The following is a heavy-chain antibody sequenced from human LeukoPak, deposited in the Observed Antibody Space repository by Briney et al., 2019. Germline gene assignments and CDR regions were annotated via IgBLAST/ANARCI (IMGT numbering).Heavy chain of an antibody. CDR2: ISYDGSNK. CDR3: ARDCGGSCYSGGPPYGMDV. CDR1: GCTFSSYA. D-gene: IGHD2-15*01. Sequence: PGRALRLSCAASGCTFSSYAMHWVRQAPGKGLEWVAVISYDGSNKYYADSVKGRFTISRDNSKNTLYLQMNSLRAEDTAVYYCARDCGGSCYSGGPPYGMDVWGQGTTVTVSS. V-gene: IGHV3-30-3*01. J-gene: IGHJ6*02.